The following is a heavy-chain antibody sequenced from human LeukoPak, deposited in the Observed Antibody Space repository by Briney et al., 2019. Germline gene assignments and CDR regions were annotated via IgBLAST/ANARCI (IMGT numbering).Heavy chain of an antibody. D-gene: IGHD2-15*01. CDR3: ARDGCSGGSCYTFDY. CDR2: IYYSGST. J-gene: IGHJ4*02. CDR1: GGSISSYY. Sequence: KPSETLSLTCTVSGGSISSYYWSWIRQPPGKGLEWIGYIYYSGSTNYNPSLKSRVTISVDTSKNQFSLKLSSVTAADTAVYYCARDGCSGGSCYTFDYWGQGTLVTVSS. V-gene: IGHV4-59*01.